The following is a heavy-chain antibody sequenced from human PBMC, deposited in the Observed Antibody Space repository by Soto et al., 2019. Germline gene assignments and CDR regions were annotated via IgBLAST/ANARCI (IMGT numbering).Heavy chain of an antibody. Sequence: SVKVSCKASGFTFTSSAVQWVRQARGQRLEWIGWIVVGSGNTNYAQKFQERVTITRDMSTSTAYMELSSLRSEDTAVYYCAAVKRGYSGYDYVDYWGQGTLVTVSS. CDR1: GFTFTSSA. D-gene: IGHD5-12*01. CDR3: AAVKRGYSGYDYVDY. V-gene: IGHV1-58*01. CDR2: IVVGSGNT. J-gene: IGHJ4*02.